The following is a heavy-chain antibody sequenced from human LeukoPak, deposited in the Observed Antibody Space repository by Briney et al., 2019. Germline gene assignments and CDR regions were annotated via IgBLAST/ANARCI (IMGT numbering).Heavy chain of an antibody. CDR3: AKASNSPLATFPTLDY. CDR2: ISGSGGST. D-gene: IGHD1-1*01. Sequence: GGSLRHSCAASGLTFSSYAMSWVRQAPGKGLEWVSAISGSGGSTYYADSVKGRFTISRDNSKNTLYLQMNSLRAEDTAVYYCAKASNSPLATFPTLDYSGQGTLVTVSS. J-gene: IGHJ4*02. V-gene: IGHV3-23*01. CDR1: GLTFSSYA.